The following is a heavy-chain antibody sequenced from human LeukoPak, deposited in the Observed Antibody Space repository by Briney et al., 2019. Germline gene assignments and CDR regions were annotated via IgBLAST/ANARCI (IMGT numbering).Heavy chain of an antibody. CDR1: GFTFSSYG. J-gene: IGHJ4*02. CDR3: ARSNYYCTNGVCYRAIDY. CDR2: IWYDGSNK. V-gene: IGHV3-33*01. Sequence: GGSLRLSCAASGFTFSSYGMHWVRQAPGKGLEWVAVIWYDGSNKYYADPVKGRFTISRDNSKNTLYLQMNSLRAEDTAVYYCARSNYYCTNGVCYRAIDYWGQGTLVTVSS. D-gene: IGHD2-8*01.